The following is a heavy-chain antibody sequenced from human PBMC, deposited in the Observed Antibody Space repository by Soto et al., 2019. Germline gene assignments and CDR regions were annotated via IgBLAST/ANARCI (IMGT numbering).Heavy chain of an antibody. Sequence: EVQLVESGGGLVQPGGSLRLSCAASGFTFSSYSMNWVRQAPGKGMEWVSYISSSSSITHYADYGKCRFTFSRDIAKNSLYLKMNSLRADDTAVYYCARDREGDGYNFDYWRQGTLVTVSS. CDR3: ARDREGDGYNFDY. V-gene: IGHV3-48*01. CDR2: ISSSSSIT. CDR1: GFTFSSYS. D-gene: IGHD6-25*01. J-gene: IGHJ4*02.